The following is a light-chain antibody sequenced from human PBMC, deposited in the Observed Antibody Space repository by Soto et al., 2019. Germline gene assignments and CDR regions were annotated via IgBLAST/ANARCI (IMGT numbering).Light chain of an antibody. J-gene: IGLJ1*01. CDR1: NSDVGRYDY. CDR2: EVT. CDR3: SSYAAGSSYV. Sequence: QSALTQPASVSGSHGQSITISCTGTNSDVGRYDYVSWYQQYPGKAPKLMIYEVTNRPSGVSDRFSGSKSGTTASLTISGLQAEDEADYYCSSYAAGSSYVFGTGTKLTVL. V-gene: IGLV2-14*01.